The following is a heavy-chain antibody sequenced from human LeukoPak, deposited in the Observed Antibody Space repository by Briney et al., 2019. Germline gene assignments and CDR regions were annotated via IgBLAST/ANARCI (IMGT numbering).Heavy chain of an antibody. CDR1: GFTFSSYS. J-gene: IGHJ4*02. D-gene: IGHD1-26*01. V-gene: IGHV3-66*01. CDR2: IYRGGST. Sequence: PGGSLRLSCAASGFTFSSYSMNWVRQAPGKGLEWVSVIYRGGSTYYADSVKGRFTISSDNSKNTLYLQMKSLRAEDTAVYYCASSGRSGSYADWGQGTLVTVSS. CDR3: ASSGRSGSYAD.